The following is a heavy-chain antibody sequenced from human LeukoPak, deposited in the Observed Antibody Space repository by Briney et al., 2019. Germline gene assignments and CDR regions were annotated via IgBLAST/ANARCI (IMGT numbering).Heavy chain of an antibody. J-gene: IGHJ4*02. Sequence: LSLTCAVYGGSFSGYYWSWIRQAPGKGLEWVSYISSSGSTIYYADSVRGRFTISRDNAKNSLYLQMNSLRAEDTAVYYCARETYGYFDYWGQGTLVTVSS. CDR1: GGSFSGYY. CDR3: ARETYGYFDY. D-gene: IGHD3-10*01. CDR2: ISSSGSTI. V-gene: IGHV3-11*01.